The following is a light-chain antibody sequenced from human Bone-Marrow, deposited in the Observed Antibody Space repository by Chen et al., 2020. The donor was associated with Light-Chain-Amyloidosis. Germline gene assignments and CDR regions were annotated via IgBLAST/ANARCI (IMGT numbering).Light chain of an antibody. CDR3: QSADSSGTYEVI. J-gene: IGLJ2*01. V-gene: IGLV3-25*03. CDR2: RDT. CDR1: DLPTKY. Sequence: SYELIQPPSVAVSTAHTPRFPCSGDDLPTKYAYWYQQKPGQAPVLVIHRDTERPSGISERFSGSSSGTTATLTISGVQAEDEADYHCQSADSSGTYEVIFGGGTKLTVL.